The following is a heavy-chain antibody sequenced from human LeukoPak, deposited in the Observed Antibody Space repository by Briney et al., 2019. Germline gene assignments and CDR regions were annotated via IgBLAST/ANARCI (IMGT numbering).Heavy chain of an antibody. CDR3: VRHPGIAVADYYFDY. V-gene: IGHV1-69*05. J-gene: IGHJ4*02. CDR2: IIPIFGTA. Sequence: SVKVSCKASGGTFSSFAISWVRQAPGQGLEWMARIIPIFGTANYAQKFQGRVTITTDESTSTAYMALSSLRSEDTAVYYCVRHPGIAVADYYFDYWGQGTLVTVSS. D-gene: IGHD6-19*01. CDR1: GGTFSSFA.